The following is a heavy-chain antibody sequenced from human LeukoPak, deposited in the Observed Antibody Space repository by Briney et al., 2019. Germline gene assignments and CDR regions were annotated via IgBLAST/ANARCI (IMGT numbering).Heavy chain of an antibody. V-gene: IGHV3-21*01. Sequence: GGALRLSCAASGATFSSYSMNWGRQAPGKGGEGGASISSSSSYIYYAVSVKSRFTISRDNAPNSLSLQMNRLSAEDTAVYSCASLHVDTAMATGYYYCMDVWGQGTTVTVSS. J-gene: IGHJ6*02. CDR2: ISSSSSYI. CDR1: GATFSSYS. D-gene: IGHD5-18*01. CDR3: ASLHVDTAMATGYYYCMDV.